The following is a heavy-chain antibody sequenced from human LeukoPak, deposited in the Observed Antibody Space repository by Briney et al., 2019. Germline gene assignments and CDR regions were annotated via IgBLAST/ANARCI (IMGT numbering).Heavy chain of an antibody. CDR2: ISSSSSYI. V-gene: IGHV3-21*04. CDR1: GFTFSSYS. CDR3: ARDNVGATPFDY. D-gene: IGHD1-26*01. Sequence: PGGSLRLSCAASGFTFSSYSMNWVRQAPGKGLEWVSSISSSSSYIYYADSVKGRFTISRDNAKNSLYLQMNGLRAEDTAVYYCARDNVGATPFDYWGQGTLVTVSS. J-gene: IGHJ4*02.